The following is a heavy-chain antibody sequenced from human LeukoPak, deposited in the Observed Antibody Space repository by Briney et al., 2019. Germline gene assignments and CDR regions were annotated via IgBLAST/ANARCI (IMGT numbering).Heavy chain of an antibody. V-gene: IGHV5-51*01. J-gene: IGHJ4*02. Sequence: GESLRISCEGSGYSFTTYWIAWVRQMPGKGLVWMGIIYSDDSDTKYSPSFQGQVTIPIDKSIRTAYLQWSSLKASDTAVYYCARTYCSTKACSYFDFWGQGTLVTVSS. CDR2: IYSDDSDT. D-gene: IGHD2-2*01. CDR3: ARTYCSTKACSYFDF. CDR1: GYSFTTYW.